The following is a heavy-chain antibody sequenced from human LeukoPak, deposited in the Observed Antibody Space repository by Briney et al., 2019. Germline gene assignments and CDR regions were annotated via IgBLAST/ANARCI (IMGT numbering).Heavy chain of an antibody. CDR2: INWNGGST. V-gene: IGHV3-20*04. J-gene: IGHJ4*02. D-gene: IGHD2-21*02. CDR3: ARDYCGGDCYPFDY. CDR1: GFTFNDYG. Sequence: GGSLRLSCAVSGFTFNDYGMSWVRQAPGKGLEWVSGINWNGGSTGYADSVKGRFTISRDNAKKSVYLKMNSLRGEDTALYYCARDYCGGDCYPFDYWGQGNLVTVSS.